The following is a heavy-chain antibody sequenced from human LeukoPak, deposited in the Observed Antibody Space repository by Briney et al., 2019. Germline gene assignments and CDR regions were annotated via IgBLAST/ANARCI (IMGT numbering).Heavy chain of an antibody. CDR1: GFTFNTNW. V-gene: IGHV3-7*03. D-gene: IGHD2-15*01. J-gene: IGHJ6*02. Sequence: GGSLRLSCAASGFTFNTNWMSWVRQAPGKGPEWVASIKEDGTTKYYVDSVKGRFTISKDSSNNTVFLQMNSLRAEDTALYYCARGGWSGFYYGMDVWGQGTTVTVSS. CDR3: ARGGWSGFYYGMDV. CDR2: IKEDGTTK.